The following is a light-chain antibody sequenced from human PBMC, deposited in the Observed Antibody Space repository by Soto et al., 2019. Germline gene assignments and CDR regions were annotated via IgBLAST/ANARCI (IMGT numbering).Light chain of an antibody. CDR1: QSVSSSY. CDR2: GAS. CDR3: QQHGTSPRT. V-gene: IGKV3-20*01. J-gene: IGKJ1*01. Sequence: EIVLTQSPGTLSLSPGERATLSCRASQSVSSSYLAWYQQKPGQAPRLLIYGASSRATGIPDRFSGSGSGTDFTLIISRLEPEDFAVYYCQQHGTSPRTFGHGSMVDI.